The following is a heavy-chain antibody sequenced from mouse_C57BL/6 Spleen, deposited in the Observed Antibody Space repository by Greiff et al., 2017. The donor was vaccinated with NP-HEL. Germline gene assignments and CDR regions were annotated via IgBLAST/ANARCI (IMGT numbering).Heavy chain of an antibody. CDR2: IYPGDGDT. CDR1: GYAFSSSW. Sequence: QVQLQQSGPELVKPGASVKISCKASGYAFSSSWMNWVKQRPGKGLEWIGRIYPGDGDTNYNGKFKGKATLTADKSSSTAYMQLSSLTSEDSAVYFCARTLDGYDGGFDVWGTGTTVTVSS. D-gene: IGHD2-2*01. J-gene: IGHJ1*03. V-gene: IGHV1-82*01. CDR3: ARTLDGYDGGFDV.